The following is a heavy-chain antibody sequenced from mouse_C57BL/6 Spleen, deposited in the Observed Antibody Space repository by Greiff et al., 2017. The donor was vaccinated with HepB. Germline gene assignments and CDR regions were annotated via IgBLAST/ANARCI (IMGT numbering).Heavy chain of an antibody. V-gene: IGHV3-6*01. J-gene: IGHJ2*01. CDR2: ISYDGSN. D-gene: IGHD2-1*01. CDR1: GYSITSGYY. Sequence: EVKLQESGPGLVKPSQSLSLTCSVTGYSITSGYYWNWIRQFPGNKLEWMGYISYDGSNNYNPSLKNRISITRDTSKNQFFLKLNSVTTEDTATYYGARSYYGNYDYWGQGTTLTVSS. CDR3: ARSYYGNYDY.